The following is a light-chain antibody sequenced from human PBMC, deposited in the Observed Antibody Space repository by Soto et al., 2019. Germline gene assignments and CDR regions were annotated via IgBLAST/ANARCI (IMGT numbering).Light chain of an antibody. J-gene: IGLJ1*01. CDR3: SSYTSSSTLGGYV. V-gene: IGLV2-14*01. CDR1: SSDVGGYNY. Sequence: QSALTQPASVSGSPGQSITISCTGTSSDVGGYNYVSWYQQHPGKAPKLMIYDVSNRPSGVSNRFSGSKSGNTASLTISGVHAEDEADYYCSSYTSSSTLGGYVFGTGTKLTVL. CDR2: DVS.